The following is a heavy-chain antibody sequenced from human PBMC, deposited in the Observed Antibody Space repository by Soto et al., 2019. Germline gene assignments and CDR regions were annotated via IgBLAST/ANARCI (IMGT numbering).Heavy chain of an antibody. J-gene: IGHJ3*01. V-gene: IGHV3-23*01. CDR3: VREGRGSFDF. CDR2: IGGRGNSA. CDR1: GFIFTNYA. Sequence: VGSLRLSCAASGFIFTNYAMNWVRQAPGKGLEWVSVIGGRGNSAYYADSVQGRFTISRDNSKNTLSLQMSSLTADDTAIYYCVREGRGSFDFWGRGTMVTVSS. D-gene: IGHD5-12*01.